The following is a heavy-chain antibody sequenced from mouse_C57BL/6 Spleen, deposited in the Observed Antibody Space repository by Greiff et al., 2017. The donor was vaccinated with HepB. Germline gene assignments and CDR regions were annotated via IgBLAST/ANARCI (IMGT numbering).Heavy chain of an antibody. V-gene: IGHV5-17*01. J-gene: IGHJ1*03. Sequence: DVMLVESGGGLVKPGGSLKLSCAASGFTFSDYGMHWVRQAPEKGLEWVAYISSGSSTIYYADTVKGRFTISRDNAKNTLFLQMTSLRSEDTAMYYCAREEDYYGSSYNFDVWGTGTTVTVSS. CDR3: AREEDYYGSSYNFDV. D-gene: IGHD1-1*01. CDR1: GFTFSDYG. CDR2: ISSGSSTI.